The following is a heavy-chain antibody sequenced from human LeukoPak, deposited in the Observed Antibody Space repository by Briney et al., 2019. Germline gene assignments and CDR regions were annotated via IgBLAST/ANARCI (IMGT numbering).Heavy chain of an antibody. J-gene: IGHJ6*03. Sequence: VASVKVSCKASGYTFTGYYMHWMRQAPGQGLEWMGWVNPNSGGTNYAQKFQGRVTMTRDTSISIAYMELSRLRSDDTAVYYCATSRHYYYYMDVWGKGTTVTVSS. CDR3: ATSRHYYYYMDV. CDR2: VNPNSGGT. CDR1: GYTFTGYY. V-gene: IGHV1-2*02.